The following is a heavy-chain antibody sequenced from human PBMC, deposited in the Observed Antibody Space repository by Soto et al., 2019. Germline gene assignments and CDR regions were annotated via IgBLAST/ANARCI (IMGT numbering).Heavy chain of an antibody. V-gene: IGHV1-18*01. J-gene: IGHJ4*02. D-gene: IGHD1-1*01. CDR2: ISAHNGNT. CDR3: ARGRYGDY. Sequence: QVHLVQSGAEVKKPGASVKVSCKGSGYTFTSYGITWVGQAPGQGLEWMGWISAHNGNTDYAQKLQGRVTGNRDTSTSTAYMELRSQRSDGTAVYYCARGRYGDYWGQGALVTVSS. CDR1: GYTFTSYG.